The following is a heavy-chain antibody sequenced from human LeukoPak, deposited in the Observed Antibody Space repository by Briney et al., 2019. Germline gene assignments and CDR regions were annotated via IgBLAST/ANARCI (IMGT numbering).Heavy chain of an antibody. V-gene: IGHV3-23*01. CDR3: AKRYGESYGHFDY. CDR2: VTGSGSAT. J-gene: IGHJ4*02. Sequence: GGSLRLSCAASGFTFSGFAMSWVRQAPGKGLEWVSAVTGSGSATDYADFVKGRFTISIDNSKNTLYLQMNSLRAEDTAVYHCAKRYGESYGHFDYWGQGTLVTVSS. D-gene: IGHD1-26*01. CDR1: GFTFSGFA.